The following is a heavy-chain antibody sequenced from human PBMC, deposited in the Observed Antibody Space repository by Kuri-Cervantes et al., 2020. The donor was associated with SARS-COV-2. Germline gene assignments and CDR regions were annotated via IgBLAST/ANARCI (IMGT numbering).Heavy chain of an antibody. CDR3: ARETILPPDYYGMDV. V-gene: IGHV3-74*01. Sequence: GGSLRLSCAASGFTFSSYWMHWVRQAPGKGLVWVSRINSDGSSTSYADSVKGRFTISRDNAKNTLYLQMNSLRAEDTAVYYCARETILPPDYYGMDVWGQGTTVTVSS. CDR1: GFTFSSYW. CDR2: INSDGSST. D-gene: IGHD1-1*01. J-gene: IGHJ6*02.